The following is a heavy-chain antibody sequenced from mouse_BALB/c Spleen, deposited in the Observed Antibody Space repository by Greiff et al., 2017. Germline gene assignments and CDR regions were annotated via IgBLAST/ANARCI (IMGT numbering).Heavy chain of an antibody. J-gene: IGHJ2*01. V-gene: IGHV14-3*02. CDR3: ASRLDY. CDR1: GFNIKDTY. Sequence: EVQLQESGAELVKPGASVKLSCTASGFNIKDTYMHWVKQRPELGLEWIGRIDPANGNTKYDPKFQGKATITADTSSNTAYLQLSSLTSEDTAVYYCASRLDYWGQGTTLTVSS. D-gene: IGHD6-1*01. CDR2: IDPANGNT.